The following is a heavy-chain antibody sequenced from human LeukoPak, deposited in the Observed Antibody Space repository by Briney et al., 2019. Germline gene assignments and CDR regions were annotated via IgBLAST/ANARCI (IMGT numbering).Heavy chain of an antibody. V-gene: IGHV3-23*01. CDR1: GFTIATKY. Sequence: GGSLRLSCAASGFTIATKYMNWVRQAPGKGLEWVSAISGSGVSTYYTDSVKGRFTFSRDNSKNTLYLQMNSLRAEDTAVYYCTKARGYCGGTSCYDYYMDVWGKGTTVTVSS. CDR3: TKARGYCGGTSCYDYYMDV. CDR2: ISGSGVST. J-gene: IGHJ6*03. D-gene: IGHD2-2*01.